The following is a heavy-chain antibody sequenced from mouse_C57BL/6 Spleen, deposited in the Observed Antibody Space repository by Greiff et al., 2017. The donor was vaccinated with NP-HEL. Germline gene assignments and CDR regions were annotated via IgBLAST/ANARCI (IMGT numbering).Heavy chain of an antibody. J-gene: IGHJ4*01. CDR1: GFSLTSYG. Sequence: QVQLQQSGPGLVAPSQSLSITCTVSGFSLTSYGVHWVRQPPGKGLAWLVVIWSDGSTTYNSALKSRLSISKDKSKSQVFLKMNSHQTDDTAMYYCARHASYGSSYGYAMDYWGQGTSVTVSS. CDR2: IWSDGST. CDR3: ARHASYGSSYGYAMDY. D-gene: IGHD1-1*01. V-gene: IGHV2-6-1*01.